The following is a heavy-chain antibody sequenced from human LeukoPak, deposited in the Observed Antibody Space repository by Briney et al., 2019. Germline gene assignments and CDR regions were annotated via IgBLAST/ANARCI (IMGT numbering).Heavy chain of an antibody. CDR1: GYSFATSF. Sequence: GESLKISCKTSGYSFATSFIAWVRQMPGKGLEWMGIIYPGDSDTRYSPSFQGQVTISADKSISTAYLQWSSLKASDTAMYYCARTSHNLDFDYWGQGTLVTVSS. D-gene: IGHD1-20*01. J-gene: IGHJ4*02. CDR3: ARTSHNLDFDY. V-gene: IGHV5-51*01. CDR2: IYPGDSDT.